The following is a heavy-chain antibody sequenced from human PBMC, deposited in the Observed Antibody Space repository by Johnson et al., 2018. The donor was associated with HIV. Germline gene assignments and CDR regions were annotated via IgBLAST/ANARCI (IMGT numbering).Heavy chain of an antibody. D-gene: IGHD6-25*01. J-gene: IGHJ3*02. CDR2: ISHDGSHK. CDR3: FLGQTQRGDAFDI. Sequence: QMQLVESGGGVVQPGRSLRLSCAASGFTFSSMHWDRQAPGKGLEWVAVISHDGSHKYYADSVKGRFTISRDNSKNSLYLQMNSLRAEDTALYYCFLGQTQRGDAFDIWGQGTMVTVSS. V-gene: IGHV3-30*04. CDR1: GFTFSS.